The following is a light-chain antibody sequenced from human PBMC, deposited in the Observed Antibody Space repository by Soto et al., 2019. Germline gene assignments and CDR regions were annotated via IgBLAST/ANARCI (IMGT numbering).Light chain of an antibody. Sequence: DIQMSQSPSFLSASVADRVTITCRASRSISSFVNWYQQKPWKAPNLLIYAASNLQSGVPSRFRRTGCGTALTLSISSLHPAAFASYYCHQSSSSQETFG. J-gene: IGKJ2*01. CDR3: HQSSSSQET. CDR2: AAS. CDR1: RSISSF. V-gene: IGKV1-39*01.